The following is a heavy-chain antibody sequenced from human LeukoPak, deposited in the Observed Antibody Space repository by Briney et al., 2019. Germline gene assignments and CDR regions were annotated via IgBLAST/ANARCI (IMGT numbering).Heavy chain of an antibody. CDR1: GGSISSYY. D-gene: IGHD6-19*01. CDR3: ARDQSGSGWYSY. Sequence: SETLSLTCTVSGGSISSYYWSWIRQPAGKGLEWIGRIYSSGSTDYNPSLKSRVTISVDTSKNQFSLKLSSVTAADTAVYYCARDQSGSGWYSYWGQGTLVTVSS. CDR2: IYSSGST. V-gene: IGHV4-4*07. J-gene: IGHJ4*02.